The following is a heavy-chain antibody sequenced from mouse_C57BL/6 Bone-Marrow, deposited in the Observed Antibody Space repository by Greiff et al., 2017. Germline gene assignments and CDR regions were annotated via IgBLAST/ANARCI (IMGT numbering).Heavy chain of an antibody. CDR1: GYTFTSYW. J-gene: IGHJ2*01. V-gene: IGHV1-64*01. D-gene: IGHD1-1*01. Sequence: VQLQESGAELVKPGASVKLSCKASGYTFTSYWMHWVKQRPGQGLEWIGMIHPNSGSTNYNEKFKSKATLTVDKSSSTAYMQLSSLTSEDSAVYYCARWGYLLLPWGQGTTLTVSS. CDR2: IHPNSGST. CDR3: ARWGYLLLP.